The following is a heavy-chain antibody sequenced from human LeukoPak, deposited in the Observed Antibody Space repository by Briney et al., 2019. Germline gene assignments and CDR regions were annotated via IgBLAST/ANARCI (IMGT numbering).Heavy chain of an antibody. V-gene: IGHV4-4*07. CDR1: GGSISSYY. CDR2: IYTNGNT. CDR3: ARDFPPPYYYYMDV. J-gene: IGHJ6*03. Sequence: TSETLSLTCTVSGGSISSYYWSWIRQPAGKGLEWIGRIYTNGNTNYNPSLKSRVTMSVDTSKNQSSLKLNSVTAADTAVYYCARDFPPPYYYYMDVWGKGTTVTVSS.